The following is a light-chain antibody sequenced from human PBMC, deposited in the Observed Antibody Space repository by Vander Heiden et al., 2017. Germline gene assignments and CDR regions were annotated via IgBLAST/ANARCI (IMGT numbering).Light chain of an antibody. V-gene: IGLV1-40*01. CDR1: SSNIGAGYD. CDR3: QSYDSSLSGSGV. Sequence: QSVLTQPPSVSGAPGQRVTIPCTGRSSNIGAGYDVHWYQQLPGTAPKLLIYGNSNRPSGVPDRFSGSKSGTSASLAITGLQAEDEADYYCQSYDSSLSGSGVFGGGTKLTVL. J-gene: IGLJ2*01. CDR2: GNS.